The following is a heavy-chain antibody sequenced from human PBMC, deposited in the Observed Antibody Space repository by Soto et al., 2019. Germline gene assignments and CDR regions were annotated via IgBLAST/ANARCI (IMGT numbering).Heavy chain of an antibody. CDR3: AREPYGDSQYFDY. V-gene: IGHV3-30*04. D-gene: IGHD2-21*02. CDR2: ISFDGRVT. J-gene: IGHJ4*02. Sequence: QVHLVESGGGMVQPGTSLRLSCTASGFTFNSLSLHWVRQRPDKGLEWVAVISFDGRVTYYADFVKGRFTVSRDNSKNTIYLQVNSLRDEDTAVYYCAREPYGDSQYFDYWGQGTLVTVSS. CDR1: GFTFNSLS.